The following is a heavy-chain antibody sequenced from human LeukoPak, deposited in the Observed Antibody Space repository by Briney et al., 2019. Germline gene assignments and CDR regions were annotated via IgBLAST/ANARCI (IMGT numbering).Heavy chain of an antibody. V-gene: IGHV3-7*01. J-gene: IGHJ4*02. CDR2: IKQDGSEK. D-gene: IGHD2/OR15-2a*01. Sequence: PGGSLRLSCAASGFTFSSYWMSWVRQTPGKGLEWVANIKQDGSEKYYVDSVRGRFTISRDNAKNSLYLQMNSLRAEDTAVYYCARGTYTTSPRNPKYYFDYWGQGTLVTVSS. CDR1: GFTFSSYW. CDR3: ARGTYTTSPRNPKYYFDY.